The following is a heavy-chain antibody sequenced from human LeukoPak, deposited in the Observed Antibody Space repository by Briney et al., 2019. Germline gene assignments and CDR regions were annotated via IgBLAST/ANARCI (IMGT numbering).Heavy chain of an antibody. D-gene: IGHD3-22*01. CDR3: AKDGYDSSGYYVHFDY. CDR1: GFTFSSYA. V-gene: IGHV3-23*01. CDR2: ISGGGGST. Sequence: PGGSLRLSCAASGFTFSSYAMSWVRQAPGKGLEWVSAISGGGGSTYYADSVKGRFTISRDNSKNTLYLQMNSLRAEDTAVYYCAKDGYDSSGYYVHFDYWGQGTLVTVSS. J-gene: IGHJ4*02.